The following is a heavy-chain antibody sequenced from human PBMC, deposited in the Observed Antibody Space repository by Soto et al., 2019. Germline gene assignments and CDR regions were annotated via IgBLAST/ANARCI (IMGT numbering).Heavy chain of an antibody. CDR2: VYYSGGT. CDR1: GGSLTDHY. D-gene: IGHD2-21*01. CDR3: ARGNDWKSSTFDI. Sequence: QVQLQESGPGLVKPSETLSLTCTVAGGSLTDHYWNWFRQSPGKGLHWIGYVYYSGGTNYNPSLKSRVPMSVDTSKNQFSLNVRSVTAADTAVYYCARGNDWKSSTFDIWGQGTMVSVSS. V-gene: IGHV4-59*11. J-gene: IGHJ3*02.